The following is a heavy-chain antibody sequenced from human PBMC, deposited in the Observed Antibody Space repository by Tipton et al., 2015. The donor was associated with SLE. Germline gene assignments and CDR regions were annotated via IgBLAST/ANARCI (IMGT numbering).Heavy chain of an antibody. Sequence: QVQLVPSGADVKKPGASVKVSCKASGYTFTSYGISWVRQAPGQGLEWMGWISAYNGNTNYAQKLQGRVTMTTDTSTSTAYMELRSLRSDDTAVYYCARDGQTYYYDSSGYPDAFDIWGQGTMVTVSS. CDR3: ARDGQTYYYDSSGYPDAFDI. V-gene: IGHV1-18*01. D-gene: IGHD3-22*01. CDR2: ISAYNGNT. J-gene: IGHJ3*02. CDR1: GYTFTSYG.